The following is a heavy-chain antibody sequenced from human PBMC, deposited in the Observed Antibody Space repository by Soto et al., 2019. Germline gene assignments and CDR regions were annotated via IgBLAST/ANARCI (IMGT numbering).Heavy chain of an antibody. CDR3: ARGRRRKALINYYYYMDV. CDR1: GYTFTSYD. Sequence: GASVKVSCKASGYTFTSYDINWVRQATGQGLEWMGWMNPNSGNTGYAQKFQGRVTMTRNTSISTAYMELSSLRSGDTAVYNCARGRRRKALINYYYYMDVWGKGTTVTVSS. J-gene: IGHJ6*03. V-gene: IGHV1-8*01. CDR2: MNPNSGNT.